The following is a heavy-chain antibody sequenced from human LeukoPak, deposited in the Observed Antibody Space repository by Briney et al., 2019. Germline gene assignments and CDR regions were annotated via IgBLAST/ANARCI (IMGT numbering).Heavy chain of an antibody. V-gene: IGHV3-66*01. J-gene: IGHJ4*02. CDR1: GFTVSSNY. D-gene: IGHD4-17*01. Sequence: GGSLRLSCAASGFTVSSNYMSWVRQAPGKGLEWVSVIYTGGSTYYADSVKGRFIISRDNSKSTVYLQMNSLRGEDTAVYYCARMESTTVTAIDYWGQGTLVTVSS. CDR3: ARMESTTVTAIDY. CDR2: IYTGGST.